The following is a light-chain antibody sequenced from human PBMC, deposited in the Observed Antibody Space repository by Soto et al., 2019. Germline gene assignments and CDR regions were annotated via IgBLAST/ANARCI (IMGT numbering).Light chain of an antibody. V-gene: IGKV3-15*01. CDR3: QQYNDWPLT. CDR2: GAF. Sequence: EFVLTQSPGTLSLSPGERVTLSCRASQSVSSNLAWHQQKPGQAPSLLIYGAFTRATGIPARFSGTGSGTEFTLTISSLQSEDFALYYCQQYNDWPLTFGQGTKVDIK. CDR1: QSVSSN. J-gene: IGKJ1*01.